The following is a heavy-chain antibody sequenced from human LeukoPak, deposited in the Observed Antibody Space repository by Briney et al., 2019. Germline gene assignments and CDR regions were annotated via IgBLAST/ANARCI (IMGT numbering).Heavy chain of an antibody. Sequence: GESLKISCKGSGYSFTSYWIGWVRQMPGKGLEWMGIIYPGDSDTRYSPSFQGQVTISADKSISTAYLQWSSLKASDTAMYYCARHGNTYYDFWSGYSSDTNYYYYGMDVWGQGTTVTVSS. D-gene: IGHD3-3*01. CDR2: IYPGDSDT. CDR1: GYSFTSYW. J-gene: IGHJ6*02. V-gene: IGHV5-51*01. CDR3: ARHGNTYYDFWSGYSSDTNYYYYGMDV.